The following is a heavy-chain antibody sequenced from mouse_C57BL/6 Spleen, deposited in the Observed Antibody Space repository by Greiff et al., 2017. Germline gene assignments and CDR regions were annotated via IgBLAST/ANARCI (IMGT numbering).Heavy chain of an antibody. CDR2: INPNNGGT. V-gene: IGHV1-26*01. J-gene: IGHJ4*01. CDR3: ARNNYYAMDY. CDR1: GYTFTDYY. Sequence: EVQLQQPGPELVKPGASVKISCKASGYTFTDYYMNWVKQSHGKSLEWIGDINPNNGGTSYNQKFKGKATLTVDKSSSTAYMELRSLTSEDSAVYYCARNNYYAMDYWGQGTSVTVAS.